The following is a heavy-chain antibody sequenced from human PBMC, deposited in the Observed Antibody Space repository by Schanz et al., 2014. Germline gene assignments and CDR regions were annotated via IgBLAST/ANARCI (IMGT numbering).Heavy chain of an antibody. D-gene: IGHD2-21*01. CDR3: ARGRSLGWCDY. CDR2: ISRSSSSI. CDR1: GFPFSSYS. V-gene: IGHV3-21*01. Sequence: VQLVESGGGVFQPGRSLRLSCAASGFPFSSYSMNWVRQAPGKGLEWVSSISRSSSSIYYADSVKGRFTISRDNAKNSLYLQMHSLRAEDTAVYYCARGRSLGWCDYWGQGTLVTVSS. J-gene: IGHJ4*02.